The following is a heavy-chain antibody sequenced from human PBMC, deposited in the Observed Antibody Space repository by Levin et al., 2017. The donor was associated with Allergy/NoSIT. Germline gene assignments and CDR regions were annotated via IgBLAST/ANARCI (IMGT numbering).Heavy chain of an antibody. Sequence: PGGSLRLSCATSGFTFSNYGMYWVRQAPGKGLEWVAVIWYDGTNKYYVDSVKGRFTISRDNSKNTLYLQMDSLRAEDTAVYYCARDIRSSWYGIGASDIWGQGTMVAVSS. CDR3: ARDIRSSWYGIGASDI. D-gene: IGHD6-13*01. CDR1: GFTFSNYG. J-gene: IGHJ3*02. V-gene: IGHV3-33*01. CDR2: IWYDGTNK.